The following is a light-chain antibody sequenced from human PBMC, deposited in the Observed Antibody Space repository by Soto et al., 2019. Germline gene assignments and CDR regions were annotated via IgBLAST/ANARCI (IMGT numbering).Light chain of an antibody. Sequence: DIQMTQSPSTLSVSVGDRVTITCRASQTISSWLACYQQQPGKAPKLLIYTASTLKSGFPSRFSSSGSGTELTLTISVLQHDDVATYCCQHYNSYSEPFGQGTTWELK. J-gene: IGKJ1*01. V-gene: IGKV1-5*03. CDR1: QTISSW. CDR3: QHYNSYSEP. CDR2: TAS.